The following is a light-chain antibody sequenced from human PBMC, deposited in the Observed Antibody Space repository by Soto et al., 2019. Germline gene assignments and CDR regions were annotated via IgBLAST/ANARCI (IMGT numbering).Light chain of an antibody. J-gene: IGKJ4*01. V-gene: IGKV3-20*01. CDR1: QSVSRNY. CDR3: QQYGSTPLT. Sequence: EIVLTQSPGTLSLSPGGRATLSCRASQSVSRNYVAWYQQKPGQSPRLLIYGASNRASGIPDRFSGSASGADFTLSIARLEPEDFAMYYCQQYGSTPLTFGGGTKLEIK. CDR2: GAS.